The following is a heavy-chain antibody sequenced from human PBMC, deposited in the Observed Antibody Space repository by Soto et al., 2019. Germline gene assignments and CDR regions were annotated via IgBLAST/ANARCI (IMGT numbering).Heavy chain of an antibody. CDR1: GGSISSNNYF. J-gene: IGHJ5*02. Sequence: SETLSLTCTVSGGSISSNNYFWAWIRHPPGKGLEWIGSVYYNGNTYYKPPLKSRLTISVDTSKNQFSLKLTSVTAADTAVYYCARERPDGSRLDPWGQGTLVT. CDR2: VYYNGNT. V-gene: IGHV4-39*02. CDR3: ARERPDGSRLDP. D-gene: IGHD6-13*01.